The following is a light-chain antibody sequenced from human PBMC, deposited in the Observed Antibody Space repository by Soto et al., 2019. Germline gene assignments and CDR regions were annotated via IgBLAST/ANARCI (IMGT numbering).Light chain of an antibody. CDR2: KAS. Sequence: DIQMTQSPSTLSASVGDRVTITCRASQTIDSWLAWYQQRPGKPPNLLIYKASTLASGVPSRFSGSGSGTEFTLTINSLQPDDFATYYCQKYSSAPLTFGGGTKVDIK. J-gene: IGKJ4*01. CDR1: QTIDSW. V-gene: IGKV1-5*03. CDR3: QKYSSAPLT.